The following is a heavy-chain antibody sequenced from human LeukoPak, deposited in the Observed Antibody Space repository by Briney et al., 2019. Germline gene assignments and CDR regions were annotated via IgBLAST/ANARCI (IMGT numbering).Heavy chain of an antibody. D-gene: IGHD3-22*01. Sequence: SQTLSLTCTVSGGSISSGGYHWSWIRQHPGKGLEWIGYIYYSGSTYYNPSLKSRVTISVDTSKNQFSLKLSSVTAADTAVYYCAREAPFYDSSGYYYFDYWGQGTLVTVSS. V-gene: IGHV4-31*03. CDR1: GGSISSGGYH. J-gene: IGHJ4*02. CDR3: AREAPFYDSSGYYYFDY. CDR2: IYYSGST.